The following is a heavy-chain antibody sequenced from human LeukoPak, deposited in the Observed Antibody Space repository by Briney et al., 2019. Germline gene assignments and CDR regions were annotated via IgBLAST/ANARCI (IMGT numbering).Heavy chain of an antibody. CDR2: IRYSGRT. Sequence: SETLSLTCTASDDSISRDFWTWIRQPPGKGLEWIGYIRYSGRTEYNPSLKSRVTISIQTSKNQFSLKLTSVTAADTAIYYCAAPPDVSGFHIDYWGQGILVTVSS. CDR3: AAPPDVSGFHIDY. CDR1: DDSISRDF. V-gene: IGHV4-59*01. J-gene: IGHJ4*02. D-gene: IGHD6-19*01.